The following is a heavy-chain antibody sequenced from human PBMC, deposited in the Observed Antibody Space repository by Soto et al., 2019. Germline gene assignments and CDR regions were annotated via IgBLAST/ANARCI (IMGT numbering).Heavy chain of an antibody. V-gene: IGHV4-59*01. Sequence: SETLSLTCTVSGGSISSYYWSWIRQPPGKGLEWIGYIYYGGSTNYNPSLKSRVTISVDTSKNQFSLKLSSVTAADTAVYYCERDERFGETDQYYYYGMDVSGQGTTVTVSS. D-gene: IGHD3-10*01. CDR3: ERDERFGETDQYYYYGMDV. CDR1: GGSISSYY. CDR2: IYYGGST. J-gene: IGHJ6*02.